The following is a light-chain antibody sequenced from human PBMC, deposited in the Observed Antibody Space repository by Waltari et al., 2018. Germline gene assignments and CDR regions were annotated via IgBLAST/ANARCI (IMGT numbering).Light chain of an antibody. CDR2: GAS. CDR1: QTVSRS. J-gene: IGKJ1*01. CDR3: QHYVRLPAT. V-gene: IGKV3-20*01. Sequence: IVFTQAPGTLSLSPGERAPLSCRARQTVSRSLAWYQQKPGQAPKLLIYGASTRATGIPDRFTGSGSGTDFSLTISSLEPEDFAIYFCQHYVRLPATFGQGTKVEIK.